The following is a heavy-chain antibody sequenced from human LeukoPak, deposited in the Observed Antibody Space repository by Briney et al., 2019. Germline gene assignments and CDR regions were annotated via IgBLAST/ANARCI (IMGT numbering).Heavy chain of an antibody. D-gene: IGHD3-3*01. CDR3: ARHSDFWSGYDY. Sequence: SGTLSLTCTVSGGSISSYYWSWIRQPPGKGLEWIGYIYTSGSTNYNPSLKSRVTIPVDTSKNQFSLKLSSVTAADTAVYYCARHSDFWSGYDYWGQGTLVTVSS. CDR1: GGSISSYY. CDR2: IYTSGST. V-gene: IGHV4-4*09. J-gene: IGHJ4*02.